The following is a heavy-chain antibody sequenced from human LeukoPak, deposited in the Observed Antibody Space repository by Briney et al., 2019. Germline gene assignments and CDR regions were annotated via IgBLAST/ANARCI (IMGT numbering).Heavy chain of an antibody. CDR1: GGSFSGYY. Sequence: SEALSLTCAVYGGSFSGYYWTWIRQPPGKGLEWIGEINHSGNTNYNPSLKNRLTISVDTSKNQFSLSLSSVTAADTAVYYCARGSDIERTHYYYMDVWGKGTTVTVSS. V-gene: IGHV4-34*01. CDR2: INHSGNT. J-gene: IGHJ6*03. CDR3: ARGSDIERTHYYYMDV. D-gene: IGHD2-15*01.